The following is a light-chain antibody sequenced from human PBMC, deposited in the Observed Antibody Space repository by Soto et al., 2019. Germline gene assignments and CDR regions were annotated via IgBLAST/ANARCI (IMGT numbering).Light chain of an antibody. J-gene: IGKJ4*01. V-gene: IGKV3-20*01. CDR1: QRVSNTY. CDR2: GVS. Sequence: EIVLAESPGTLSLSPGERASLSCRASQRVSNTYLAWYQQKPVQAPRLLIYGVSSRATGIPDRFSGSGSGTDFTLTISRLEPEDFAVYYCQQYSSSPVTLGGGTKVDIK. CDR3: QQYSSSPVT.